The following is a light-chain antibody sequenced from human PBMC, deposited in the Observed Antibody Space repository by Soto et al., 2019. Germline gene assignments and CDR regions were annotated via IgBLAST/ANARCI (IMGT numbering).Light chain of an antibody. V-gene: IGKV3-20*01. CDR2: RAS. CDR1: QSVNGNY. Sequence: EIVLTQSPATLSLSPGERATLSCRASQSVNGNYLAWYQQIPGQAPRLLIYRASNRATGIPDRFSGSGSGTDFTLTISRLEPEDFAVYYCQHYAATPLTFGGGTKVEIK. J-gene: IGKJ4*01. CDR3: QHYAATPLT.